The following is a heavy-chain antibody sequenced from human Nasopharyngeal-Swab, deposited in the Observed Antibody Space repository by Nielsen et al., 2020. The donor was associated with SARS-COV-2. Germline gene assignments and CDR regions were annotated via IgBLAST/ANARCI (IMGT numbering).Heavy chain of an antibody. D-gene: IGHD6-19*01. J-gene: IGHJ4*02. CDR1: GFTFSSYA. CDR2: ISYDGSNK. CDR3: ARDEGGGWRP. V-gene: IGHV3-30-3*01. Sequence: GESLKISCAASGFTFSSYAMNWVRQAPGKGLEWVAVISYDGSNKYYADSVKGRFTISRDNSKNTLYLQMNSLRAEDTAVYYCARDEGGGWRPWGQGTLVTVSS.